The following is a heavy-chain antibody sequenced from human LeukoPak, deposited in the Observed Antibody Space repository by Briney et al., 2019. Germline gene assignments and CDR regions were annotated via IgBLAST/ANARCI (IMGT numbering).Heavy chain of an antibody. CDR1: GGTFSSYA. V-gene: IGHV1-69*13. CDR3: ARDMGQLVELSYAY. Sequence: SVKVSCKASGGTFSSYAISWVRQAPGQVLERMGGIIPIFGTANYAQKFQGRVPITADESTTTAYMELSSLRSEDTAVYYCARDMGQLVELSYAYWGQGTLVTVSS. D-gene: IGHD6-13*01. CDR2: IIPIFGTA. J-gene: IGHJ4*02.